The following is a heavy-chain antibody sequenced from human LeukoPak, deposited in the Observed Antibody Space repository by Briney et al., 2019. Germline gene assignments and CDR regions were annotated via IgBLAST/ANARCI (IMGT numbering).Heavy chain of an antibody. V-gene: IGHV3-30*02. CDR1: GFTFSDYY. J-gene: IGHJ2*01. Sequence: GGSLRLSCVASGFTFSDYYMSWIRQAPGKGLEWVAFIRYDGSIKYSADSVKGRFTISRDNSKNTLFLQMNSLRAEDTAVYYCAKDGGWMDPSVLYWYFDLWGRGTLVTVSS. CDR2: IRYDGSIK. D-gene: IGHD3-16*01. CDR3: AKDGGWMDPSVLYWYFDL.